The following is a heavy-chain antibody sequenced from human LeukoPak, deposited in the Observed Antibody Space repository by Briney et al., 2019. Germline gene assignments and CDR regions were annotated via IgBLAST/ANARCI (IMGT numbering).Heavy chain of an antibody. D-gene: IGHD2-21*02. Sequence: SETLSLTCSVSGGSVTSFYWSWIRQSPGKGLEWIGYFYYSGSTKHNPSLKSRVTMSGDTSKNQLSLKLRSVTAADTAMYYCARHRFASAVILDYWGQGDPVTVSS. CDR3: ARHRFASAVILDY. CDR1: GGSVTSFY. CDR2: FYYSGST. J-gene: IGHJ4*02. V-gene: IGHV4-59*08.